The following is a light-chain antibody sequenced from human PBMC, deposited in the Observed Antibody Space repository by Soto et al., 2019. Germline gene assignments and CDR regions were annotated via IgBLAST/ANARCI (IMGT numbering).Light chain of an antibody. CDR1: SSDVGGYNY. V-gene: IGLV2-14*01. CDR2: DVS. CDR3: SSYTSSSTVV. Sequence: QSALTQPASVSGSPGQSITISCTGTSSDVGGYNYVSWYQQHPGKAPKLMIYDVSNRPSVVSNRFSGYKSGNTASLTISGLPAEDEADYYCSSYTSSSTVVFGGGTKLTVL. J-gene: IGLJ2*01.